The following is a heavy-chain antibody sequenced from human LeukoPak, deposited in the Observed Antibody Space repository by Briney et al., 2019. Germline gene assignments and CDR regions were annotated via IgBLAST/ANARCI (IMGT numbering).Heavy chain of an antibody. Sequence: SETLSLTCTVSGGSISSSSYYWGWIRQPPGKGLEWIGSIYYSGSTYYNPSLKSRVTISVDTSKNQFSLKLSSVTAADTAVYYCARAIPGYDSSGYYPYYFDYWGQGTLVTVSS. V-gene: IGHV4-39*07. CDR3: ARAIPGYDSSGYYPYYFDY. CDR1: GGSISSSSYY. J-gene: IGHJ4*02. D-gene: IGHD3-22*01. CDR2: IYYSGST.